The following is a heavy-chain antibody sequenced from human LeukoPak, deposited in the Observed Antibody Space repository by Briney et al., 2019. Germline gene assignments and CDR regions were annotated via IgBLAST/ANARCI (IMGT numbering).Heavy chain of an antibody. J-gene: IGHJ4*02. Sequence: ASVKVSCKASGYNFATYGISWVRQAPGQGLEWMGWISAYTGNTKYIQKLQGRVTMTTDTSTSTAYMELRSLRSDDTAVYYCARRSHCGGDCIFDYWGQGTLVTVSS. CDR1: GYNFATYG. CDR2: ISAYTGNT. V-gene: IGHV1-18*01. CDR3: ARRSHCGGDCIFDY. D-gene: IGHD2-21*02.